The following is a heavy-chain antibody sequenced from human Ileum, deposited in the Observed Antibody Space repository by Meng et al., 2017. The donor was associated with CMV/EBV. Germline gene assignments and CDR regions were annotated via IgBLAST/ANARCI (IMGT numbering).Heavy chain of an antibody. D-gene: IGHD3-22*01. J-gene: IGHJ4*02. V-gene: IGHV6-1*01. CDR1: GDSVSSNSVT. CDR2: TYYRSKWYN. CDR3: TRAYYYDSSGYYDY. Sequence: PQAGPGPVKPSQTLSLTCAISGDSVSSNSVTWNWIRQSPSRGLEWLGRTYYRSKWYNDYAVSVKSRITINPDTSKNQFSLQLNSMTPEDTAVYYCTRAYYYDSSGYYDYWGQGTLVTVSS.